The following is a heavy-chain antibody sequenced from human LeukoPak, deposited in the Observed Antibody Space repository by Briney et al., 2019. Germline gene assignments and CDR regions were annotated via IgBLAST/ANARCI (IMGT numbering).Heavy chain of an antibody. CDR2: IRYDGSNK. CDR1: GFTFSSYG. Sequence: GGSLRLSFAAPGFTFSSYGMHWVRQPPGKGLEWVAVIRYDGSNKNYADSVKGRFTISRDNSKNTLYLQMNSLRAEDTAVYYCARDRAAAMEYYYMDVWGKGTTVTVSS. CDR3: ARDRAAAMEYYYMDV. J-gene: IGHJ6*03. V-gene: IGHV3-33*01. D-gene: IGHD2-2*01.